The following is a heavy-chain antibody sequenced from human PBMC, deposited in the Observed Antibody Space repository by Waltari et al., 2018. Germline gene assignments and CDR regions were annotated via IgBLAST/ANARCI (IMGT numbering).Heavy chain of an antibody. V-gene: IGHV1-46*01. CDR2: IDPDGGGT. CDR1: GYTFTNYY. D-gene: IGHD6-13*01. CDR3: ARGRGTLGQLLVTY. Sequence: QVQLVQSGAEVERPGASVRISCKASGYTFTNYYVHWLRQAPGRGFAWLGIIDPDGGGTTYAPKFRDRLSLTRDTSTSVLYMALDNLNSDASAIYFCARGRGTLGQLLVTYWGQGTQVLVSS. J-gene: IGHJ4*02.